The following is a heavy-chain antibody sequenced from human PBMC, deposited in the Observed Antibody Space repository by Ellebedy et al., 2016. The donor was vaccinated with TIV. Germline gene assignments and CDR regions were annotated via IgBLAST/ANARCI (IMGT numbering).Heavy chain of an antibody. D-gene: IGHD1-26*01. J-gene: IGHJ3*02. CDR1: GFTFSTYS. CDR2: IVGTGTTT. Sequence: GESLKISXAASGFTFSTYSMNWVRQAAGKGLEWISYIVGTGTTTYYADSVKGRFTISRDNAKNPLYLQMNSLRDEDTAVYYCARRGNYLGDAFDIWGQGAMVIVSS. V-gene: IGHV3-48*02. CDR3: ARRGNYLGDAFDI.